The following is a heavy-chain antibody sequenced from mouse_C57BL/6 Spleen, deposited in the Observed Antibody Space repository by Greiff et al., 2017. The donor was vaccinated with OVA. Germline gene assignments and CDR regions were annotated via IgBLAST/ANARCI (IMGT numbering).Heavy chain of an antibody. Sequence: EVKVEESGGGLVQPGGSMKLSCAASGFTFSDAWMAWVRQSPEKGLEWVAEIRNKANNHATYYAESVKGRFTISREDSKSSVYLQMNSLRAEDTGIYYCTRRRIYYDYAFDYWGQGTTLTVSS. D-gene: IGHD2-4*01. CDR1: GFTFSDAW. J-gene: IGHJ2*01. CDR2: IRNKANNHAT. V-gene: IGHV6-6*01. CDR3: TRRRIYYDYAFDY.